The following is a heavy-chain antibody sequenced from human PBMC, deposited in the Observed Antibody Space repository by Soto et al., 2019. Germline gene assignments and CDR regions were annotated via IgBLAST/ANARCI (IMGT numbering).Heavy chain of an antibody. Sequence: PGGSLRVSCTVSGLSFSSYAMTWVRQAPGKGLEWVSAISGSDDRTYYADSVKGRFTISRDNSKNTLYLQMNSLRAEDTAIYYCARERITMILVVMTNWGQGTMVTVSS. CDR3: ARERITMILVVMTN. J-gene: IGHJ3*01. CDR2: ISGSDDRT. D-gene: IGHD3-22*01. CDR1: GLSFSSYA. V-gene: IGHV3-23*01.